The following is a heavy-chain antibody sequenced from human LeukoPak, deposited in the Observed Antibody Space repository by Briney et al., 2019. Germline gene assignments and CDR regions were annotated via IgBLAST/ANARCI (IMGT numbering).Heavy chain of an antibody. Sequence: SETLSLTCTVSGGSISSYYWNWIRRPPGKGLEWIGSIFYSGSTNYNPSLKSRVSISVDTSKKQFSLKLSSVTAADTAVYYCAGDTVGFDYWGQGTLVTVSS. CDR1: GGSISSYY. CDR2: IFYSGST. D-gene: IGHD4-23*01. J-gene: IGHJ4*02. CDR3: AGDTVGFDY. V-gene: IGHV4-59*01.